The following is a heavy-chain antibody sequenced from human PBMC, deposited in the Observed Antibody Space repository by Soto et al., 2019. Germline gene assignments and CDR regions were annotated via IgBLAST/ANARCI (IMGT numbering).Heavy chain of an antibody. V-gene: IGHV3-13*05. CDR1: GFTFRNYD. Sequence: EVQLVESGGGLVQPGGSLRLSCAASGFTFRNYDMHWVRQGTGKGLEWVSGISAAGDPDYADSVEGRFTISRENAQNSFFLQMNSLRVGDTAVYYCARTDREFYGLDVWCQGTTVIVSS. J-gene: IGHJ6*02. CDR3: ARTDREFYGLDV. CDR2: ISAAGDP.